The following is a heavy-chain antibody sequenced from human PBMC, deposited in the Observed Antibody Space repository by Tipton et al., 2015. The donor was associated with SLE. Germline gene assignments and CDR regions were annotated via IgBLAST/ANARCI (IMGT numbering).Heavy chain of an antibody. J-gene: IGHJ3*02. CDR1: GFTFDDYA. CDR2: ISWDGGST. Sequence: SLRLSCAASGFTFDDYATHWVRQAPGKGLEWVSLISWDGGSTYYADSVKGRFTISRDNSKNSLYLQMNSLRAEDTALYYCAKESRIAGTRGAFDIWGQGTMVTVSS. D-gene: IGHD1-20*01. V-gene: IGHV3-43D*03. CDR3: AKESRIAGTRGAFDI.